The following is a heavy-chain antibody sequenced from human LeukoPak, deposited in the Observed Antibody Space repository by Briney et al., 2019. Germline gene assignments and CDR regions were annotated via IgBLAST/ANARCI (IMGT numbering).Heavy chain of an antibody. V-gene: IGHV1-2*02. J-gene: IGHJ5*02. CDR1: GYTFTGYY. Sequence: ASVKVSCKASGYTFTGYYMHWVRQAPGQGLEWMGWINPNSGGTNYAQKFQGRVTTTRDTSISTAYMELSRLRSDDTAVYYCAREGIVVVPAADNWFDPWGQGTLVTVSS. CDR3: AREGIVVVPAADNWFDP. CDR2: INPNSGGT. D-gene: IGHD2-2*01.